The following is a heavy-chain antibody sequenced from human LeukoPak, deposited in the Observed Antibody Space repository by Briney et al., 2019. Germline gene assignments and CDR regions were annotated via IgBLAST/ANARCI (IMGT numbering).Heavy chain of an antibody. V-gene: IGHV4-31*03. CDR3: ARDLRSAFDY. Sequence: PSETLSLTCTVSGGSISSGGYYWSWLRQHPGKGLEWIGYIYYSGSTYYNPPLKSRVTISVDASKNQFSLKLSSVTAADTAVYYCARDLRSAFDYWGQGTLVTVSS. CDR2: IYYSGST. J-gene: IGHJ4*02. CDR1: GGSISSGGYY.